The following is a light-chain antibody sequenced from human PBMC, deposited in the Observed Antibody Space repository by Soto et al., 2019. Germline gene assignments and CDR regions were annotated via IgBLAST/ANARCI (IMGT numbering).Light chain of an antibody. CDR1: QSISTW. Sequence: DIPFTQSPSTLSASVGDSVTITCRATQSISTWLAWHQQKPGKAPQLLIYKASNLGIGVPSRFRGSGSGTVFTLTISNLQPDDFATYYCQQYNSYPWTFGQGTKVEI. V-gene: IGKV1-5*03. CDR3: QQYNSYPWT. CDR2: KAS. J-gene: IGKJ1*01.